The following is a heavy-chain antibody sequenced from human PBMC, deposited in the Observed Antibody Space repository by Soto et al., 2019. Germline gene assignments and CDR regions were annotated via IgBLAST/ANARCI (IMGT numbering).Heavy chain of an antibody. CDR2: ISGSGGTT. CDR1: GFTFSKYG. Sequence: EVQLVESGGGLVQPGGSLRLSCAASGFTFSKYGMNWLRQAPGKGLEWVSGISGSGGTTFYADSVKGRFTISRDNTKNTAYLQMNSLRVEDTAIYYCAKRLYWGDGVPQPNDYWGQGTLITVAS. D-gene: IGHD3-16*01. CDR3: AKRLYWGDGVPQPNDY. V-gene: IGHV3-23*04. J-gene: IGHJ4*02.